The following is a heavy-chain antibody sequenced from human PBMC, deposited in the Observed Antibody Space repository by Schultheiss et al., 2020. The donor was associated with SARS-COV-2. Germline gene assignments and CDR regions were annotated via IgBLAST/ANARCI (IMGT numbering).Heavy chain of an antibody. J-gene: IGHJ4*02. D-gene: IGHD3-16*02. CDR2: IYRSGST. V-gene: IGHV4-59*01. CDR1: GGSISRYY. CDR3: ARAGIKFGGVIVNNYYFDY. Sequence: SETLSLTCTVSGGSISRYYWSWIRQPPGKGLEWIGYIYRSGSTDYNPSLKSRVTISVDTSKNQFSLKLSSVTAADTAVYYCARAGIKFGGVIVNNYYFDYWGQGTLVTVSS.